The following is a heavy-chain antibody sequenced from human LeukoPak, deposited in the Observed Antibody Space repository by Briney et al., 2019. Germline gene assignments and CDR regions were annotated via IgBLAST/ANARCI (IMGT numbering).Heavy chain of an antibody. Sequence: ASVKVSCKTSGYTFTDHYFHWLRQAPGQGLEWMGWIHPKSGDTNYAARFQGRVSPTRDTSISTAYMELSSLRAEDTAVYYCAREDMTTVTTRWAFDIWGQGSMVTVSS. CDR1: GYTFTDHY. CDR3: AREDMTTVTTRWAFDI. D-gene: IGHD4-17*01. J-gene: IGHJ3*02. CDR2: IHPKSGDT. V-gene: IGHV1-2*02.